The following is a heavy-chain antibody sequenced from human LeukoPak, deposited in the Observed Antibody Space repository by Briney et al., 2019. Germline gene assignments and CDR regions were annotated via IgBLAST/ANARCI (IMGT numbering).Heavy chain of an antibody. D-gene: IGHD5-12*01. CDR1: GYTFTSYY. J-gene: IGHJ4*02. V-gene: IGHV1-46*01. CDR2: INPSGGST. CDR3: ARADLFSGYGSGYVFDY. Sequence: GASVKVSCKASGYTFTSYYMHWVRQAPGQGLEWMGIINPSGGSTSYAQKFQGRVTMTRDTSTSTVDMELSSLRSEDTAVYYCARADLFSGYGSGYVFDYWGQGTLVTVSS.